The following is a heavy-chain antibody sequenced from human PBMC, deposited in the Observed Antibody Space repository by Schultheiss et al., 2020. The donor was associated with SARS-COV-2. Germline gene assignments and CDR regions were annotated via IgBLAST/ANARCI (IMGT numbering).Heavy chain of an antibody. CDR3: AAEGGDCGGDCYSVY. J-gene: IGHJ4*02. D-gene: IGHD2-21*02. CDR2: IYYSGST. CDR1: GGSVYSDSYY. V-gene: IGHV4-61*01. Sequence: SQTLSLTCTVSGGSVYSDSYYWSWIRQPPGKGLEWIGYIYYSGSTNYNPSLKSRVTISVDKSKNQFSLKLSSVTAADTAVYYCAAEGGDCGGDCYSVYWGQGTLVTV.